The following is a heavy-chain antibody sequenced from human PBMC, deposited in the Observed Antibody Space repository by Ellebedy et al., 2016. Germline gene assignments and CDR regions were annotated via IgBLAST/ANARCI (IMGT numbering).Heavy chain of an antibody. Sequence: GESLKISCAASGFTFSSYGMHWVRQAPGKGLEWVSYISSSSSTIYYADSVKGRFTISRDNAKNSLYLQMNSLRDEDTAVHYCARVGSDFYPIFDYWGQGTLVTVSS. D-gene: IGHD3-3*01. V-gene: IGHV3-48*02. CDR2: ISSSSSTI. J-gene: IGHJ4*02. CDR3: ARVGSDFYPIFDY. CDR1: GFTFSSYG.